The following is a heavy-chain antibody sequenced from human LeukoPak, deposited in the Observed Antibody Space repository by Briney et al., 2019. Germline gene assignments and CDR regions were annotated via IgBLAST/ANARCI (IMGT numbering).Heavy chain of an antibody. CDR3: AREWATAPYYYYGMDV. CDR1: GGSISSYY. J-gene: IGHJ6*02. D-gene: IGHD1-26*01. CDR2: IYYSGST. Sequence: SETLSLTCTVSGGSISSYYWSWIRQPPGKGLEWIGYIYYSGSTNYNPSLKSRVTISVDTSKNQFSLKLSSVTAADTAVYYCAREWATAPYYYYGMDVWGQGTTVTVSS. V-gene: IGHV4-59*01.